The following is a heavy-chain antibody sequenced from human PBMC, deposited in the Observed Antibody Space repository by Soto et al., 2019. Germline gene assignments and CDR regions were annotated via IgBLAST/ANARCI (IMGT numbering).Heavy chain of an antibody. CDR2: MSADNGNT. Sequence: QIQLVQSGPEVRKPGASVKVACKPSGYTFTNYGINWVRQAPGKGLEWMGWMSADNGNTNTAKKFQGRVTMTADTSPGTAYMKLRSLTSYDTAVYYCAGDRFNPYYSDSRGGVSDYWGHGTLVTVSS. D-gene: IGHD3-22*01. CDR1: GYTFTNYG. CDR3: AGDRFNPYYSDSRGGVSDY. J-gene: IGHJ4*01. V-gene: IGHV1-18*04.